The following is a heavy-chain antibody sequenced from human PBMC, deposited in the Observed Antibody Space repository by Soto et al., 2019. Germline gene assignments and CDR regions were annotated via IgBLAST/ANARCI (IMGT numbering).Heavy chain of an antibody. CDR1: GFTFSDYY. J-gene: IGHJ4*02. V-gene: IGHV3-11*06. Sequence: QVQLVESGGGLVKPGGSLRLSCAASGFTFSDYYMSWIRQAPGKGLEWLSYITSSSSYTTYADSVKGRFTVSRDNARNSVYLQMNSLRGEDSAVYYCATGYCSSASCHNKRGYNWNYVFDDWGQGTLVTVSS. D-gene: IGHD2-2*03. CDR2: ITSSSSYT. CDR3: ATGYCSSASCHNKRGYNWNYVFDD.